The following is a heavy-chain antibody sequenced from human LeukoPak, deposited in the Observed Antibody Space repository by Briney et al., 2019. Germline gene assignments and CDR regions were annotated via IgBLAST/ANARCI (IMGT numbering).Heavy chain of an antibody. J-gene: IGHJ4*02. D-gene: IGHD3-22*01. V-gene: IGHV3-23*01. Sequence: SGGSLRLYCAASGFTFSSSAVSWVRQAPGKGLEWVSAISASGGSSYYADSVKGRFTISRDNSKNTLYLQMNSLRAEDTTVYHCARQAGGYYLPFDHWGQGTLVTVSS. CDR1: GFTFSSSA. CDR3: ARQAGGYYLPFDH. CDR2: ISASGGSS.